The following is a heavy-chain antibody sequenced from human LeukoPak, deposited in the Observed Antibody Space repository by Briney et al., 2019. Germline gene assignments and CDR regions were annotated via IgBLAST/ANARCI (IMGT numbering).Heavy chain of an antibody. CDR1: GYTSTSYD. CDR2: MNPNSGNT. D-gene: IGHD2/OR15-2a*01. Sequence: ASVKVSCKASGYTSTSYDINWVRQATGQGLEWMGWMNPNSGNTGYAQKFQGRVTITRNTSISTAYMELSSLRSEDTAVYYCARGLGYYEETFDIWGQGTMVTVSS. CDR3: ARGLGYYEETFDI. J-gene: IGHJ3*02. V-gene: IGHV1-8*03.